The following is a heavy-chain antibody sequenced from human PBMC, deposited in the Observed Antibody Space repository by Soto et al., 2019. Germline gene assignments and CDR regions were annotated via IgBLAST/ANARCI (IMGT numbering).Heavy chain of an antibody. D-gene: IGHD6-19*01. Sequence: QVQLVESGGGVVQPGRSLRLSCAASGFTFSSYAMHWVRQAPGKGLEWVAVISYDGSNKYYADSVKGRFTISRDNSKNTLYLQMNSLRAEDTAVSYCASPGIAVAGTSLEYFQHWGQGTLVTVSS. CDR3: ASPGIAVAGTSLEYFQH. CDR2: ISYDGSNK. CDR1: GFTFSSYA. J-gene: IGHJ1*01. V-gene: IGHV3-30-3*01.